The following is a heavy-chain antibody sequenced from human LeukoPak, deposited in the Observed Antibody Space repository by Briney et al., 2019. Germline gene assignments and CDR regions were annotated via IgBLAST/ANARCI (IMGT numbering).Heavy chain of an antibody. V-gene: IGHV4-4*07. CDR3: ARGGARIYDFWSGYHDDFDY. J-gene: IGHJ4*02. CDR1: GGSISSYY. CDR2: IYTSGST. Sequence: SSETLSLTCTVSGGSISSYYWSWLRQPAGKGLEWIGRIYTSGSTNYNPSLKSRVTISVDTSKDQFSLKLSSVTAADTAVYYCARGGARIYDFWSGYHDDFDYWGQGTLVTVSS. D-gene: IGHD3-3*01.